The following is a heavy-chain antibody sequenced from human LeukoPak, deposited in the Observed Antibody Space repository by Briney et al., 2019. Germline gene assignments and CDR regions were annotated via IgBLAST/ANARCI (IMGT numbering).Heavy chain of an antibody. CDR2: INPSGGST. D-gene: IGHD3-3*01. Sequence: ASVKVSCKASGYTFTSYYMHWVRQAPGQGLEWMGIINPSGGSTSYAQKFQGRVTMTRDMSTSTVYMELSSLRSEDTAVYYCARDGRFLEWLSPHIDYWGQGTLVTVSS. V-gene: IGHV1-46*01. CDR1: GYTFTSYY. J-gene: IGHJ4*02. CDR3: ARDGRFLEWLSPHIDY.